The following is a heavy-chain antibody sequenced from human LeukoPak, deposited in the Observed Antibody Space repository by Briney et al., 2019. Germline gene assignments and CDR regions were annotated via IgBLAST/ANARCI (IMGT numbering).Heavy chain of an antibody. CDR3: ARANYDFWSNYYSYMDV. CDR1: GFTFSVYY. V-gene: IGHV3-11*01. CDR2: ISSSGSTI. D-gene: IGHD3-3*01. J-gene: IGHJ6*03. Sequence: GGPLRLSCAASGFTFSVYYMSWIRQAPGKGLEWVSYISSSGSTIYYADSVKGRFTISRDNAKNSLYLQMNSLRAGDTAVYYCARANYDFWSNYYSYMDVWGKGTTVTVSS.